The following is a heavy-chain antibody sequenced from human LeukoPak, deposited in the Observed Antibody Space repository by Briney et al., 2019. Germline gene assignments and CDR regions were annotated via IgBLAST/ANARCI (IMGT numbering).Heavy chain of an antibody. CDR2: IYSGGST. V-gene: IGHV3-66*02. CDR1: GFTVSSNY. J-gene: IGHJ4*02. CDR3: ARALSSGYRFDY. D-gene: IGHD3-22*01. Sequence: TGGSLRLSCAASGFTVSSNYMSWVRQAPGKGLEWVSVIYSGGSTYYADSVKGRFTISRDNSKNTLYLQINSLRTEDTAVYYCARALSSGYRFDYWGQGTLVTVSS.